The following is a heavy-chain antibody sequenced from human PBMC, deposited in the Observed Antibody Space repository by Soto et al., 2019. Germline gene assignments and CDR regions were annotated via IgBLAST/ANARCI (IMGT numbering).Heavy chain of an antibody. J-gene: IGHJ4*02. CDR2: IIPILGIA. D-gene: IGHD2-2*01. Sequence: SVKVSCKASGGTFSSYTISWVRQAPGQGLEWMGRIIPILGIANYAQKFQGRVTITADKSTSTAYMELSSLRSEDMAVYYCAIDPPIYCSSTSCYSYFDYWGQGTLVTVSS. CDR3: AIDPPIYCSSTSCYSYFDY. CDR1: GGTFSSYT. V-gene: IGHV1-69*04.